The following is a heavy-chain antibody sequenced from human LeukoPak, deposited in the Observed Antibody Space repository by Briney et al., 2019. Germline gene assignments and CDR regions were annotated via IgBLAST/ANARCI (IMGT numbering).Heavy chain of an antibody. D-gene: IGHD1-26*01. J-gene: IGHJ1*01. CDR3: AAELYSGTYGRCCSFAF. CDR1: GFTFSNSA. Sequence: SVKVSCKASGFTFSNSAIQWVRQVRGQRLEWVEWIIVGSGKTHYAQNFQERITITRDMSTNTAYMELSSLRSEDTAVYYCAAELYSGTYGRCCSFAFWGQGALATVSS. CDR2: IIVGSGKT. V-gene: IGHV1-58*02.